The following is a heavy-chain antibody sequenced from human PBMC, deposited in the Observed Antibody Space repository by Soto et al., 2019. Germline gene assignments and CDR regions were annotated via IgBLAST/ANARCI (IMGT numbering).Heavy chain of an antibody. D-gene: IGHD3-22*01. Sequence: GASVKVSCKASGYTFTSYGINWVRQAPGRGLEWVGWINPGNGNTKYSQQFQGRVIIDRDTSASTAYMELSSLRSEDTAVYYCARGGYFDSSNYLAYWGLGTLVTVSS. CDR1: GYTFTSYG. CDR2: INPGNGNT. V-gene: IGHV1-3*01. J-gene: IGHJ4*02. CDR3: ARGGYFDSSNYLAY.